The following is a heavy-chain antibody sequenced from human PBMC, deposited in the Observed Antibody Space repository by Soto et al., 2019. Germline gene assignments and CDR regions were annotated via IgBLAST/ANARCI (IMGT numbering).Heavy chain of an antibody. CDR2: IYPGDSDT. CDR1: GYSFTSYW. CDR3: ARGYSSSSRHYYYYGMDV. D-gene: IGHD6-6*01. Sequence: PAESLKISCKASGYSFTSYWIGWVRQMPGKGLEWMGIIYPGDSDTRYSPSFQGQVTISADKSISTAYLQWSSLKASDTAMYYCARGYSSSSRHYYYYGMDVWGQGTTATVSS. V-gene: IGHV5-51*01. J-gene: IGHJ6*02.